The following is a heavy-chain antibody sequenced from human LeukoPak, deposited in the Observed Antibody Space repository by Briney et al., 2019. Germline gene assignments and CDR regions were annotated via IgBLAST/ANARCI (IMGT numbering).Heavy chain of an antibody. CDR2: INHSGST. J-gene: IGHJ4*02. CDR3: ARGISSGWYYPTFDY. D-gene: IGHD6-19*01. V-gene: IGHV4-34*01. CDR1: GGSFSGYY. Sequence: TSETLSLTCAVYGGSFSGYYWSWIRQPPGKGLGWIGEINHSGSTNYNPSLKSRVTISVDTSKNQFSLKLSSVTAADTAVYYCARGISSGWYYPTFDYWGQGTLVTVSS.